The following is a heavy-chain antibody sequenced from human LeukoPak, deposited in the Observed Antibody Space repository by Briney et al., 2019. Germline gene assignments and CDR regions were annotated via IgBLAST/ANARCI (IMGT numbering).Heavy chain of an antibody. CDR3: AREPLQGHYGMDV. V-gene: IGHV3-33*01. D-gene: IGHD4-11*01. CDR1: GFTFSSPA. CDR2: LWHDGNNK. J-gene: IGHJ6*02. Sequence: GGSLRLSCAASGFTFSSPAMHWVRQAPGKGLEWVAVLWHDGNNKWYADSVKGRFTISRDNSENTLYLQMNSLRAEDTAVYCCAREPLQGHYGMDVWGQGTTVTVSS.